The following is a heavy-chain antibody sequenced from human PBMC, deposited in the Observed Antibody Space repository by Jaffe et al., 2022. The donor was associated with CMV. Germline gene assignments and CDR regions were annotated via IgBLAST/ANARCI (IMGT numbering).Heavy chain of an antibody. Sequence: QVQLVESGGGVVQPGRSLRLSCAASGFTFSSYGMHWVRQAPGKGLEWVAVIWYDGSNKYYADSVKGRFTISRDNSKNTLYLQMNSLRAEDTAVYYCARVPWIQLWSSSYYYGMDVWGQGTTVTVSS. CDR1: GFTFSSYG. D-gene: IGHD5-18*01. CDR3: ARVPWIQLWSSSYYYGMDV. CDR2: IWYDGSNK. J-gene: IGHJ6*02. V-gene: IGHV3-33*01.